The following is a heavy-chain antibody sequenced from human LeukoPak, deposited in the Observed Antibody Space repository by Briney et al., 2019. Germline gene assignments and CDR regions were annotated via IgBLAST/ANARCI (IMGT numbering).Heavy chain of an antibody. CDR3: ARGSLRPEYFQH. Sequence: PSETLPLTCTVSGGSISSYYWSWIRQPPGKGLEWIGYIYYSGSTNYNPSLKSRVTISVDTSKNQFSLKLSSVTAADTAVYYCARGSLRPEYFQHWGQGTLVTVSS. V-gene: IGHV4-59*01. CDR2: IYYSGST. CDR1: GGSISSYY. J-gene: IGHJ1*01.